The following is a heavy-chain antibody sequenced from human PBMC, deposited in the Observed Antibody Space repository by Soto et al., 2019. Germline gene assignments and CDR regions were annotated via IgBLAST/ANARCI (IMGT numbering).Heavy chain of an antibody. D-gene: IGHD3-10*01. CDR1: RLTFSSYA. CDR3: AKDYGSGNYYSNYFDY. CDR2: ISGSGGST. V-gene: IGHV3-23*01. J-gene: IGHJ4*02. Sequence: GGSLRLSCAASRLTFSSYAMSWVRQAPGKVLEWVSAISGSGGSTYYAESVKGRFTISRDNSKNTLYLQMNSLRAEDTAVYYCAKDYGSGNYYSNYFDYWGQGTLVTVSS.